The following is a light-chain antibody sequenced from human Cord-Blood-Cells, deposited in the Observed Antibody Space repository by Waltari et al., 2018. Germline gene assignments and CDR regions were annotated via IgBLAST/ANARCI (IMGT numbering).Light chain of an antibody. CDR2: KDS. V-gene: IGLV3-25*03. Sequence: SYELTQPPSVSVSPGQTARITCSGGALPKQYAYWYQQKPGQAPGLVIYKDSERPSGIPERFSGSSSGTTVTLTISGVQAEDEADYYCQSADSSGTWVFGGGTKLTVL. CDR3: QSADSSGTWV. CDR1: ALPKQY. J-gene: IGLJ3*02.